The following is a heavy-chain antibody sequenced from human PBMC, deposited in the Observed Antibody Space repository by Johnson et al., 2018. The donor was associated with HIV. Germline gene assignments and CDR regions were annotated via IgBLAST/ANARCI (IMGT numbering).Heavy chain of an antibody. CDR2: INWNGGST. Sequence: VQLVESGGGLIQPGGSLRLSCAASGFTVSSNYMSWVRQAPGKGLEWVSGINWNGGSTYYADSVKGRFTISRDNSKNTLYLQMNSLRAEDTALYYCARGGLGYQNIHDPFDVWGQGTMVTVSS. V-gene: IGHV3-53*01. CDR3: ARGGLGYQNIHDPFDV. D-gene: IGHD3-16*02. J-gene: IGHJ3*01. CDR1: GFTVSSNY.